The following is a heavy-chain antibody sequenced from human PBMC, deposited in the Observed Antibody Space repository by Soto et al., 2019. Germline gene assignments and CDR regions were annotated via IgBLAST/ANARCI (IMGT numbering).Heavy chain of an antibody. D-gene: IGHD2-2*01. CDR3: VRKYPGTRPFDY. CDR2: IGTDGNT. J-gene: IGHJ4*01. CDR1: GFTFNSYA. V-gene: IGHV3-23*01. Sequence: GGSLRLSCAASGFTFNSYAMNWVRQAPGKGLAWVSAIGTDGNTYYANSVKGRFTISRDNSRTTLYLQMDSLRVEDTALYYCVRKYPGTRPFDYWGQGTLVTVSS.